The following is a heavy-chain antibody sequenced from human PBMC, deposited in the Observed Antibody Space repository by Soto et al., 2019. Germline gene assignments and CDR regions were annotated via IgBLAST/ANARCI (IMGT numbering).Heavy chain of an antibody. D-gene: IGHD2-2*01. Sequence: QVQLVQSGAEVKKPGASVKVSCKASGYTFTSYYMHWVRQAPGQGLEWMGIINPSGGSTSYAQKFQGRVTMSRDTSTSTVYMELSSLRSEDTAVNYCARELVVVPALYYYYYYAMDVWGQGTTVTVSS. V-gene: IGHV1-46*01. CDR1: GYTFTSYY. CDR3: ARELVVVPALYYYYYYAMDV. J-gene: IGHJ6*02. CDR2: INPSGGST.